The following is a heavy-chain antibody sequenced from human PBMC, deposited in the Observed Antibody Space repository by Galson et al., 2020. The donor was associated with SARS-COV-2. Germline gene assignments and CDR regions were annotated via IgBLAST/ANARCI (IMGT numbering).Heavy chain of an antibody. V-gene: IGHV1-18*01. J-gene: IGHJ6*02. CDR3: ARDDSGQLAPRKLSYHYGMDV. CDR2: ISGNDGNT. CDR1: GYTFTKYA. D-gene: IGHD6-6*01. Sequence: ASVKVSCKASGYTFTKYAISWVRQAPGQGLEWMGLISGNDGNTNSAQKFQGRLTMTTDTSTSTAYMELRSLRSDDTAVYYCARDDSGQLAPRKLSYHYGMDVWGQGTTVTVSS.